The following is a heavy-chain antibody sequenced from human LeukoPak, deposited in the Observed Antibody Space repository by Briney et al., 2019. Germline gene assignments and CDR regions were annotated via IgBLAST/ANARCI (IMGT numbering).Heavy chain of an antibody. J-gene: IGHJ6*03. CDR3: ARGAYQVQSYYYYCLDV. Sequence: PGGSLRLSCVDSGFTFTGFTMHWVRQAPGRGLEWVALMSHDGINERYGDSVKDRFTISRDNSKSTLYLQMDGLRAEDTAVYYCARGAYQVQSYYYYCLDVWGKGTSVTVSS. D-gene: IGHD1-26*01. CDR2: MSHDGINE. V-gene: IGHV3-30*04. CDR1: GFTFTGFT.